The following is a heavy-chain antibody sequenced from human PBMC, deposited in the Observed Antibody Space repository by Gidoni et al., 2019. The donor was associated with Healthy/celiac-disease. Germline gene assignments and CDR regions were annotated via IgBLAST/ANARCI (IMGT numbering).Heavy chain of an antibody. CDR3: ARDGDYGDYVHFDY. V-gene: IGHV3-33*01. Sequence: QVQLVESGAGVVQPGRSRRLSCAASGFTFSSYAMHWVRQAPGKGLEWVAVIWYDGSNKYYADSVKGRFTISRDNSKNTLYLQMNSLRAEDTAVYYCARDGDYGDYVHFDYWGQGTLVTVSS. D-gene: IGHD4-17*01. CDR2: IWYDGSNK. CDR1: GFTFSSYA. J-gene: IGHJ4*02.